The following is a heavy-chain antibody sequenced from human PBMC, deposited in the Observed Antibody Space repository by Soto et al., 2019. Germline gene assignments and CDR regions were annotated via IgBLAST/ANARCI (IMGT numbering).Heavy chain of an antibody. Sequence: GGSVKGSCYASGETFIGYYIHSVGQAPRQGVEWMGGINPNSGGTNYAQKFQGRVTMTKDTSISTAYMELSRLRSDDTAVYYCARDLITYYYGSGSYTYGMDVWGQGTTVTVSS. J-gene: IGHJ6*01. CDR1: GETFIGYY. V-gene: IGHV1-2*02. D-gene: IGHD3-10*01. CDR2: INPNSGGT. CDR3: ARDLITYYYGSGSYTYGMDV.